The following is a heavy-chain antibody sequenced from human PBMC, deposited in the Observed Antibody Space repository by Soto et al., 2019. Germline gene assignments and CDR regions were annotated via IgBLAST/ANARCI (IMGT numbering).Heavy chain of an antibody. CDR3: AKEATVVGRSYFDY. CDR2: ISWNSGSI. Sequence: GGSLRLSCAASGFTFDDYAMHWVRQAPGKGLEWVSGISWNSGSIGYADSVKGRFTISRDNAKNSLYLQMNSLRAEDTALYYCAKEATVVGRSYFDYWGQGTLVTVSS. V-gene: IGHV3-9*01. D-gene: IGHD1-26*01. J-gene: IGHJ4*02. CDR1: GFTFDDYA.